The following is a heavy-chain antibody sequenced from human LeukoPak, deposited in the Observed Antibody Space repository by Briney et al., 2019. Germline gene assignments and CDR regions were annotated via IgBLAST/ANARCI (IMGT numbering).Heavy chain of an antibody. CDR1: GFTFSSYS. J-gene: IGHJ4*02. Sequence: GGSLRLSCAASGFTFSSYSMNWVRPAPGKGLEWVSSISSSSSYIYYADSVKGRFTISRDNAKNSLYLQMNSLRAEDTAVYYCAREPGYSSGRPSGGQGTLVTVSS. CDR3: AREPGYSSGRPS. CDR2: ISSSSSYI. D-gene: IGHD6-19*01. V-gene: IGHV3-21*04.